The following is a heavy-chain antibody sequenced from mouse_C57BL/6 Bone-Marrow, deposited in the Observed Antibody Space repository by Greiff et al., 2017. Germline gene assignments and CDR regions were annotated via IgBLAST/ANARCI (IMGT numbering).Heavy chain of an antibody. V-gene: IGHV1-7*01. D-gene: IGHD2-1*01. CDR1: GYTFTSYW. CDR3: ARVYYGNYAYWYFDV. CDR2: INPSSGYT. Sequence: QLKQSGAELAKPGASVKLSCKASGYTFTSYWMHWVKQRPGQGLEWIGYINPSSGYTKYNQKFKDKATLTADKSSSTAYMQLSSLTYEDSAVYYCARVYYGNYAYWYFDVWGTGTTVTVSS. J-gene: IGHJ1*03.